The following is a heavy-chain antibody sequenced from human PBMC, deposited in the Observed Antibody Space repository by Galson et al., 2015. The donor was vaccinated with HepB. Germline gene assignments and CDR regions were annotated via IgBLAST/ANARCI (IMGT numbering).Heavy chain of an antibody. Sequence: SLRLSCAASGFTFSSYGMHWVRQAPGKGLEWVAVISYDGSNKYYADSVKGRFTISRDNSKNTLYLQMNSLRAEDTAVYYCAKDPTIWFGELLFYYYYYYMDVWGKGTTVTVSS. CDR2: ISYDGSNK. CDR1: GFTFSSYG. D-gene: IGHD3-10*01. CDR3: AKDPTIWFGELLFYYYYYYMDV. J-gene: IGHJ6*03. V-gene: IGHV3-30*18.